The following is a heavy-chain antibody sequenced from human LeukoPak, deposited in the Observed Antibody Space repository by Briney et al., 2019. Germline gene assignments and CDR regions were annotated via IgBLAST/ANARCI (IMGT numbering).Heavy chain of an antibody. J-gene: IGHJ5*02. Sequence: ASVKVSCKTSGYTFTSYYIHWVRQAPGQGLEWMGIINPSGGSTSYAQKFQGRVTMTRDTSTSTVYMYLSSLRSEDSAVYYCARDLEGYCSSTSCYRGIDWFDPWGQGTLVTVSS. D-gene: IGHD2-2*02. CDR3: ARDLEGYCSSTSCYRGIDWFDP. CDR1: GYTFTSYY. V-gene: IGHV1-46*01. CDR2: INPSGGST.